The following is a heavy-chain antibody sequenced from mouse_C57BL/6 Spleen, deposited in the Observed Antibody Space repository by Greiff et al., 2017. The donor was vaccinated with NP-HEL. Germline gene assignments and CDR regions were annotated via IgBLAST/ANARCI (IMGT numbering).Heavy chain of an antibody. J-gene: IGHJ1*03. CDR2: INYDGSST. D-gene: IGHD2-4*01. Sequence: EVMLVESEGGLVQPGSSMKLSCTASGFTFSDYYMAWVRQVPEKGLEWVANINYDGSSTYYLDSLKSRFIISRDNAKNILYLQMSSLKSEDTATYYWARDRDYEGYFDVLGTGTTVTVSS. CDR1: GFTFSDYY. V-gene: IGHV5-16*01. CDR3: ARDRDYEGYFDV.